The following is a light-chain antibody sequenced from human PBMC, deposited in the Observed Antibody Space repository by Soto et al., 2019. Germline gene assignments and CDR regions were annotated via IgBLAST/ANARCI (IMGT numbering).Light chain of an antibody. J-gene: IGKJ4*01. CDR2: WAS. CDR3: QQYYSTSPVT. Sequence: DIVMTQSPDSLAVSLGERATINCKSSQSVLYSSNNKNYLAWYQQKPGQPPKLLIYWASTRESGVPDRFSGSGSGTDFTLTISSLQAEDVAVYYCQQYYSTSPVTFGGGTKMEIK. V-gene: IGKV4-1*01. CDR1: QSVLYSSNNKNY.